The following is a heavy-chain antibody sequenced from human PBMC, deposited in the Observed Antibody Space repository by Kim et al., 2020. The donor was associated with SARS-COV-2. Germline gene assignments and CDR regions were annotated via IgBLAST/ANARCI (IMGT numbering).Heavy chain of an antibody. J-gene: IGHJ4*02. Sequence: CVKGRFTIARDNAENTLYLQMNSRRAEDTDVYYCARGGGVGELRYFDLDYWGQGTLVTVSS. V-gene: IGHV3-74*01. CDR3: ARGGGVGELRYFDLDY. D-gene: IGHD3-9*01.